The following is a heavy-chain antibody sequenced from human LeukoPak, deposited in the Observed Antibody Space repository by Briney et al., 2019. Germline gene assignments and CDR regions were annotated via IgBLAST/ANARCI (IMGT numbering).Heavy chain of an antibody. Sequence: SVMVSCKASGGTFSSYAISWVRQAPGQGLEWMGGIIPIFGTANYAQKFQGRVTITTDESTSTAYMELSSLRSEDTAVYYCAIGKLVVPAAIQYYYYYMDVWGKGTTVTVSS. CDR1: GGTFSSYA. V-gene: IGHV1-69*05. J-gene: IGHJ6*03. CDR3: AIGKLVVPAAIQYYYYYMDV. CDR2: IIPIFGTA. D-gene: IGHD2-2*02.